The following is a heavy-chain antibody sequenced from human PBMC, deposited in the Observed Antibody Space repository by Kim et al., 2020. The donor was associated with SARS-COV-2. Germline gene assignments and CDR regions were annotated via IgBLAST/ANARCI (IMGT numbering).Heavy chain of an antibody. Sequence: VKGRFTSPRDNSKNTLYLQMNSLRAEDTAVYYCAKDLSGIAADYYYGMDVWGQGTTVTVSS. CDR3: AKDLSGIAADYYYGMDV. J-gene: IGHJ6*02. V-gene: IGHV3-30*02. D-gene: IGHD6-13*01.